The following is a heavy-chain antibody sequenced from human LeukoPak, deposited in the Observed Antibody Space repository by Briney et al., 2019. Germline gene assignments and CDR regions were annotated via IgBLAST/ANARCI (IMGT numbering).Heavy chain of an antibody. D-gene: IGHD1-20*01. CDR1: GFTFDDYG. Sequence: PGGSLRLSCAASGFTFDDYGMNWVRQVPGKGLEWVAGMNWNGGSTGYADSVKGRFTISRDNSKNTLYLQMNSLRAEDTAVYYCAKGSITLDYYMDVWGKGTTVTVSS. CDR3: AKGSITLDYYMDV. V-gene: IGHV3-20*04. J-gene: IGHJ6*03. CDR2: MNWNGGST.